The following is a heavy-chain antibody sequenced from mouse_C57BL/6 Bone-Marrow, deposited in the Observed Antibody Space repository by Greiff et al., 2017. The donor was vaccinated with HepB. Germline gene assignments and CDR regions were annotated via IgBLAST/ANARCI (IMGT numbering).Heavy chain of an antibody. CDR3: AREGITAVPGFAY. CDR1: GYAFTNYL. V-gene: IGHV1-54*01. CDR2: INPGSGGT. D-gene: IGHD1-1*01. J-gene: IGHJ3*01. Sequence: QVQLQQSGAELVRPGTSVKVSCKASGYAFTNYLIEWVKQRPGQGLEWIGVINPGSGGTNYNEKFKGKATLTADKSSSTAYMQLSSLTSEDSAVYFCAREGITAVPGFAYWGQGTLVTVSA.